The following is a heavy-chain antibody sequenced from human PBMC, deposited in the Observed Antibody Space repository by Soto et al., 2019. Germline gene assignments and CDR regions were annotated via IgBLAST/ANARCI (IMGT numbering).Heavy chain of an antibody. J-gene: IGHJ5*02. D-gene: IGHD3-3*01. V-gene: IGHV3-23*01. Sequence: PGGSLRLSCAASGFTFSSYAMSWVRQAPGKGLEWVSAISGSGGSTYYADSVKGRFTISRDNSKNTLYLQMNSLRAEDTAVYYCAKEGTYYDFWSGYSHNWFDPWGQGTLVTVSS. CDR2: ISGSGGST. CDR3: AKEGTYYDFWSGYSHNWFDP. CDR1: GFTFSSYA.